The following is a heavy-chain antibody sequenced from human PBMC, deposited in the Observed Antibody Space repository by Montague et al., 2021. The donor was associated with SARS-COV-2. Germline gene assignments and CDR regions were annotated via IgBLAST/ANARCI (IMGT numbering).Heavy chain of an antibody. D-gene: IGHD2-2*01. V-gene: IGHV3-23*01. CDR3: AKGFTSWPRGLFDY. CDR2: ISGSDDTT. CDR1: GFTLSSYA. Sequence: SLRLSCAASGFTLSSYAMNWVRQAPGKGLEWFSSISGSDDTTYYADSVKGRFTISRDSSKNTLYLQMNSLRVEETAVYYCAKGFTSWPRGLFDYWGQGSLVTVSS. J-gene: IGHJ4*02.